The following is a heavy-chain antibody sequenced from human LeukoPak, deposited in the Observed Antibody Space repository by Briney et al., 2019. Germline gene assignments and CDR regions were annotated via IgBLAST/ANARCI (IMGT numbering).Heavy chain of an antibody. CDR3: ANVPNNWNLAYYFDY. J-gene: IGHJ4*02. Sequence: PGGSLRLSCAASGFTFSSYSMSWVRQAPGKGLEWVSYISTSSRNTTHYADSVKGRFTISRDNSKNTLYLQMNSLRAEDTAVYYCANVPNNWNLAYYFDYWGQGTLVTVSS. CDR1: GFTFSSYS. D-gene: IGHD1-7*01. CDR2: ISTSSRNTT. V-gene: IGHV3-48*01.